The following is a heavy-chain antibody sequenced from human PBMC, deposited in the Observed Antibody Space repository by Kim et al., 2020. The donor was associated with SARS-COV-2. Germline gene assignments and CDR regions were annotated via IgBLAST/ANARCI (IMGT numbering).Heavy chain of an antibody. CDR3: ASSSYYDFWSGYYHADAFDI. J-gene: IGHJ3*02. D-gene: IGHD3-3*01. Sequence: SETLSLTCTVSGGSISSYYWSWIRQPPGKGLEWIGYIYYSGSTNYNPSLKSRVTISVDTSKNQFSLKLSSVTAADTAVYYCASSSYYDFWSGYYHADAFDIWGQGTMVTVSS. V-gene: IGHV4-59*01. CDR1: GGSISSYY. CDR2: IYYSGST.